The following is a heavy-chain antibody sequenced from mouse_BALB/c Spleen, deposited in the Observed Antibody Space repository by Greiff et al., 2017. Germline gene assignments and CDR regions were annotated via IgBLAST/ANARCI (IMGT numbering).Heavy chain of an antibody. CDR3: ARHHGNYAMEY. CDR2: ISSGGSYT. Sequence: EVMLVESGGDLVKPGGSLKLSCAASGFTFSSYGMSWVRQTPDKRLEWVATISSGGSYTYYPDSVKGRFTISRDNAKNTLYLQMSSLKSEDTAMYYCARHHGNYAMEYWGQRASETASS. V-gene: IGHV5-6*01. J-gene: IGHJ4*01. CDR1: GFTFSSYG. D-gene: IGHD2-1*01.